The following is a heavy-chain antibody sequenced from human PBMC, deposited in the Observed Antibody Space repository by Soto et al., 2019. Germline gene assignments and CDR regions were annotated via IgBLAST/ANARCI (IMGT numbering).Heavy chain of an antibody. CDR2: ISYDGSNK. D-gene: IGHD2-21*02. CDR3: AKDEHIVVVTAAFDY. CDR1: GFTFSSYG. Sequence: QVQLVESGGGVVQPGRSLRLSCAASGFTFSSYGMHWVRQAPGKGLEWVAVISYDGSNKYYADSVKGRFTISRDNSKNTLYLRMNGLRAEDTAVYYCAKDEHIVVVTAAFDYWGQGTLVTVSS. J-gene: IGHJ4*02. V-gene: IGHV3-30*18.